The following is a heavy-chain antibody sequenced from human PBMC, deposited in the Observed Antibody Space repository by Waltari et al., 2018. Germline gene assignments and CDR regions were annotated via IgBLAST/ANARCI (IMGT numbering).Heavy chain of an antibody. CDR2: IYPGDSET. V-gene: IGHV5-51*01. CDR1: GYSFTSYW. J-gene: IGHJ4*02. D-gene: IGHD2-2*01. Sequence: EVQLVQSGAEVKKPGESLKISCKGSGYSFTSYWIGWVRQMPGKGLEWMGIIYPGDSETRYSPSVQGQVTISADKSISTAYLQWSSLKASDTAMYYCARTSCSSTSCYVCDYWGQGTLVTVSS. CDR3: ARTSCSSTSCYVCDY.